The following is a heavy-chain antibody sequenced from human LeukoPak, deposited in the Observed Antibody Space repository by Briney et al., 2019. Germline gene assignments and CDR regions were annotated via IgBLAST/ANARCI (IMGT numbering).Heavy chain of an antibody. J-gene: IGHJ5*02. CDR1: GGSISSYY. CDR3: ARDPQLDFGSGYINWFDP. Sequence: PSETLPLTCTVPGGSISSYYWSWIRQPAGKGLEWIGRIYTSGSTNYNPSLKSRVTMAVDTSKNQFSLKLSSVTAADTAVYYCARDPQLDFGSGYINWFDPWGQGTLVTVSS. V-gene: IGHV4-4*07. D-gene: IGHD3-3*01. CDR2: IYTSGST.